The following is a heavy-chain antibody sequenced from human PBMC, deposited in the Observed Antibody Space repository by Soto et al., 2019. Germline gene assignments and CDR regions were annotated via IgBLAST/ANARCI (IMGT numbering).Heavy chain of an antibody. CDR2: ISYDGSNK. CDR3: AKDRPPIVLMGYAPRVDYYMDV. J-gene: IGHJ6*03. D-gene: IGHD2-8*01. Sequence: PVGSLRLSCAASGFTFSSYGMHWVRQAPGKGLEWVAVISYDGSNKYYADSVKGRFTISRDNSKNTLYLQMNSLRAEDTAVYYCAKDRPPIVLMGYAPRVDYYMDVWGKGTTLNVS. CDR1: GFTFSSYG. V-gene: IGHV3-30*18.